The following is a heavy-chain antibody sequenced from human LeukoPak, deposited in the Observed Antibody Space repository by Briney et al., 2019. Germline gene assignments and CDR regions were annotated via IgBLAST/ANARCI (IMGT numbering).Heavy chain of an antibody. V-gene: IGHV2-70*11. CDR1: GFSLSTSGMC. D-gene: IGHD2/OR15-2a*01. CDR3: ARQNSGGYYYYMDV. J-gene: IGHJ6*03. Sequence: SGPALVKPTQTLTLTCTFSGFSLSTSGMCVSWIRQPPGKALEWLARIDWDDAKYYSTSLKTRLTISKDTSKNQVVLTMTNMDPVDTATYYCARQNSGGYYYYMDVWGKGTTVTVSS. CDR2: IDWDDAK.